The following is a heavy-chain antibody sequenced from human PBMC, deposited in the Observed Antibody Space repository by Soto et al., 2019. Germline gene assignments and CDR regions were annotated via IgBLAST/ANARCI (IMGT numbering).Heavy chain of an antibody. J-gene: IGHJ5*02. V-gene: IGHV2-5*01. CDR3: AHSLVIAAAGIWVWFVP. CDR1: GFSLSTSGVG. Sequence: QITLKESGPTLVKPTQTLTLTCTFSGFSLSTSGVGVGWIRQPPGKALEWLALIYWNDDKRYSPSLKSRLTITKDTSKNQVVLTMTNMDPVDTATYYCAHSLVIAAAGIWVWFVPWGQGTLVTVSS. CDR2: IYWNDDK. D-gene: IGHD6-13*01.